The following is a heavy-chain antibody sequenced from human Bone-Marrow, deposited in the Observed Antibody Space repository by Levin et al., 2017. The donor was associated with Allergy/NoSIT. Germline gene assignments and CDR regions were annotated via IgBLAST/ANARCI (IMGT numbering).Heavy chain of an antibody. CDR2: IIPMFGTV. Sequence: ASVKVSCKASGGTFRKYAISWVRQAPGQGLEWMGGIIPMFGTVHYAQKFQGRVTITADESTSTAYMELSSLRSEDTAVYYCAREGGGSVTFDYWGQGTVVTVSS. J-gene: IGHJ4*02. CDR3: AREGGGSVTFDY. V-gene: IGHV1-69*13. D-gene: IGHD2-15*01. CDR1: GGTFRKYA.